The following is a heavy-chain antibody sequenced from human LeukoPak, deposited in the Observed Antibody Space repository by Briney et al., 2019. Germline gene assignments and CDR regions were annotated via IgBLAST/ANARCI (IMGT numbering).Heavy chain of an antibody. CDR3: TRRYCTDGVCPFDY. Sequence: QPGGSLRLSCAASGFTVGNNHMNWVRQAPGKGLEWVSLIYSGGNTQYADSVKGRFIIFRDSSKNTLYLQMNSLRAEDTAVYYCTRRYCTDGVCPFDYWGQGTLVTVSS. V-gene: IGHV3-66*01. J-gene: IGHJ4*02. D-gene: IGHD2-8*01. CDR2: IYSGGNT. CDR1: GFTVGNNH.